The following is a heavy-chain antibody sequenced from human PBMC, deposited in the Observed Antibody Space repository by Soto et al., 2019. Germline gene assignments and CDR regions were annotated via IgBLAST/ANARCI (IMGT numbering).Heavy chain of an antibody. D-gene: IGHD6-25*01. CDR1: GFTFSRHS. V-gene: IGHV3-21*01. J-gene: IGHJ4*02. CDR3: ARDGYSSGFDY. Sequence: GGSLRLSCAASGFTFSRHSLNWVRQAPGKGLEWVSSISTTSSYIYYADSVKGRFTISRDNAKNSLYLQMDSLRADDTAVYYCARDGYSSGFDYWGQGTLVTVSS. CDR2: ISTTSSYI.